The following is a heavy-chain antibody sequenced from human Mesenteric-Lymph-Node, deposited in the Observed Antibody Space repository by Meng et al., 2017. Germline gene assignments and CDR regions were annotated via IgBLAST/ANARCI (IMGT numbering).Heavy chain of an antibody. J-gene: IGHJ6*02. D-gene: IGHD6-6*01. Sequence: SETLSLTCTVSGGSINNYYWSWIRQPPGKGLEWIGEINHSGSTNYNPSLKSRVTISVDTSKNQFSLKLSSVTAADTAVYYCARGKRNRFPHGRYSSSSHVSSGMDVWGQGTTVTVSS. V-gene: IGHV4-34*01. CDR2: INHSGST. CDR1: GGSINNYY. CDR3: ARGKRNRFPHGRYSSSSHVSSGMDV.